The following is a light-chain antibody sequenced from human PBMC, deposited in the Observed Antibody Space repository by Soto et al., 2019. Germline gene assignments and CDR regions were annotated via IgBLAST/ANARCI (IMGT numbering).Light chain of an antibody. J-gene: IGKJ2*01. Sequence: EIVLTQSPGTLSLSPGERATLSCRASQSVSSSYLAWYQQKTGQAPRLLIYGASSRATGLPDRFNGSGSGTDFPLAISRLEPEDFAVYYCHLYGSSPLYTFGQGTKLEIK. CDR3: HLYGSSPLYT. V-gene: IGKV3-20*01. CDR1: QSVSSSY. CDR2: GAS.